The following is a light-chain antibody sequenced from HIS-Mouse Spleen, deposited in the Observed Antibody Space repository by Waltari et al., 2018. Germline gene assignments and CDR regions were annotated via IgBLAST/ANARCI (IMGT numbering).Light chain of an antibody. CDR1: SRDVGRYNL. CDR3: CSYAGSSTYV. V-gene: IGLV2-23*01. Sequence: QSALTQPASVSASPGQAITISGTGTSRDVGRYNLVSWYQQHPGKAPKLMIDEGSKRPSGVSNRFSGSKSGNTASLTISGLQAEDEADYYCCSYAGSSTYVFGTGTKVTVL. J-gene: IGLJ1*01. CDR2: EGS.